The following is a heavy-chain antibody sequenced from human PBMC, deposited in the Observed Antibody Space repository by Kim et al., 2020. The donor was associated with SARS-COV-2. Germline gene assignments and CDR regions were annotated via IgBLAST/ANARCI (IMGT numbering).Heavy chain of an antibody. V-gene: IGHV1-58*01. Sequence: NPNYAQKFQERATISRDMSTSTAYMGLSSLRSEDTAVYYCAAETTGARINWGQGTLVTVSS. CDR3: AAETTGARIN. CDR2: NP. J-gene: IGHJ4*02. D-gene: IGHD1-1*01.